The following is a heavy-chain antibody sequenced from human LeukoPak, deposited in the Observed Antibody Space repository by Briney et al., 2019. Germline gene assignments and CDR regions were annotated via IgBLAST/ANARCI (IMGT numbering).Heavy chain of an antibody. D-gene: IGHD6-13*01. CDR3: AREDQVEAAGLFDF. CDR2: INPSADFT. J-gene: IGHJ4*02. V-gene: IGHV1-46*01. Sequence: ASVKVSCKTSGYSFMSYYLNWVRQAPGQGLEWMGMINPSADFTTYSQRFQGRFTIARDMSTSTVYMELRSLRSDDTAVYFCAREDQVEAAGLFDFWGQGTLVTVSS. CDR1: GYSFMSYY.